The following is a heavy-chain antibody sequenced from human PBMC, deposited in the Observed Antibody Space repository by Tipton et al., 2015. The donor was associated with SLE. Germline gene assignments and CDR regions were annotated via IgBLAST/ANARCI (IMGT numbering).Heavy chain of an antibody. Sequence: LRLSCAASGFTVSRNYMSWVRQAPGKGLEWVGYVSYGGGTNYNPSLKSRVTMSVDTAKNQFSLKLTSVTAADTAVYYCARGMVTWRGAILGVDVWGHGTTVNVSS. CDR1: GFTVSRNY. D-gene: IGHD2-21*02. J-gene: IGHJ6*02. CDR2: VSYGGGT. V-gene: IGHV4-59*08. CDR3: ARGMVTWRGAILGVDV.